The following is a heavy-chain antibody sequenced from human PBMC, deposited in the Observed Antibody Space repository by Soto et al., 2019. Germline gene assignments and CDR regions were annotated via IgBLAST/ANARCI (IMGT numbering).Heavy chain of an antibody. CDR2: ISAYKGNT. Sequence: QVHLVQSGGEVKKPGASVRVSCKSTGYIFTNYGFSWVRQAPGQGLEWMGWISAYKGNTNYAQKLQGRVTLTRDTFTSTVYMELRSLRSDDTAMYYCAREGGQGSGWYGAFDIWGQGTMITVSS. D-gene: IGHD6-19*01. CDR1: GYIFTNYG. CDR3: AREGGQGSGWYGAFDI. J-gene: IGHJ3*02. V-gene: IGHV1-18*04.